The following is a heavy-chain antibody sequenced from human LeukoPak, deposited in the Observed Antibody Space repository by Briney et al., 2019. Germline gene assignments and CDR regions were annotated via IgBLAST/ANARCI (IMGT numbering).Heavy chain of an antibody. CDR3: ARAHPGFDY. CDR1: GFTFTRYT. V-gene: IGHV3-21*01. Sequence: PGGSLRLSCAASGFTFTRYTMNWVRQAPGKGLEWVSSIGSSSTFIYYADSVKGRFTISRDNAENSLFLQMNSLRADDTAVYYCARAHPGFDYWGQGTLVTVSS. CDR2: IGSSSTFI. J-gene: IGHJ4*02.